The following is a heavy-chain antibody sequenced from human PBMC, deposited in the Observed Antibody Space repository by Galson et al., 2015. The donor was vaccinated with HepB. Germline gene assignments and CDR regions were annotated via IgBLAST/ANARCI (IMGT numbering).Heavy chain of an antibody. Sequence: SLRLSCAASGFTFSSYAMHWVRQAPGKGLEWVAVISYDGSNKYYADSVKGRFTISRDNSKNTLYLQMNSLRAEDTAVYYCARDGLDGFLEWLLSPPDYWGQGTLVTVSS. CDR3: ARDGLDGFLEWLLSPPDY. J-gene: IGHJ4*02. V-gene: IGHV3-30-3*01. CDR2: ISYDGSNK. D-gene: IGHD3-3*01. CDR1: GFTFSSYA.